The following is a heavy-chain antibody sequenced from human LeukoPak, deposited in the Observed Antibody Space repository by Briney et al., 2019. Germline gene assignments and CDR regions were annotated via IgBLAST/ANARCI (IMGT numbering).Heavy chain of an antibody. Sequence: SETLSLTCTVSGGSISNYYWNWIRQPAGKGLEWIGRIYTGGYTNYNPSVKSRVTMSVDTSKNQFSLKLTSVTAADTAVYYCARDLGMTLFGVISTSRGQFDFWGQGTLVTVSS. CDR2: IYTGGYT. V-gene: IGHV4-4*07. CDR3: ARDLGMTLFGVISTSRGQFDF. J-gene: IGHJ4*02. CDR1: GGSISNYY. D-gene: IGHD3-3*01.